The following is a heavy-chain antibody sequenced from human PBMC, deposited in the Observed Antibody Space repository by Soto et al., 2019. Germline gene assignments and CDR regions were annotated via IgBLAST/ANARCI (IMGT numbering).Heavy chain of an antibody. CDR2: IIPIFGTA. J-gene: IGHJ4*02. D-gene: IGHD5-18*01. Sequence: GASVKVSCKASGGTFSSYAISWVRQAPGQGLEWMGGIIPIFGTANYAQKFQGRVTITADESTSTAYMELSSLRSEDTAVYYCASRFYSYGSLDYWGQGTLVTVSS. V-gene: IGHV1-69*13. CDR1: GGTFSSYA. CDR3: ASRFYSYGSLDY.